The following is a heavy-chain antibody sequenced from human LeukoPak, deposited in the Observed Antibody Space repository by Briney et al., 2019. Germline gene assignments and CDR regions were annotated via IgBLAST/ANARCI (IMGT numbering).Heavy chain of an antibody. CDR2: ISPSDGAT. J-gene: IGHJ6*02. D-gene: IGHD3-22*01. V-gene: IGHV1-46*01. CDR1: GYTCTSHQ. Sequence: ASEKVSCKASGYTCTSHQIHWVRQATGQWLEWMAIISPSDGATHFAHTFQGRVTLTRDTSTTTVFMELTSLRSEDTAVYYCARDFDSSGYVLSFYYHGMDVWGPGTTITVSS. CDR3: ARDFDSSGYVLSFYYHGMDV.